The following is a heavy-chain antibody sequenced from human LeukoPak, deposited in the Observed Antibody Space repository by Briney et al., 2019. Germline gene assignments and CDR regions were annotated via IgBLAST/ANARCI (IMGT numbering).Heavy chain of an antibody. V-gene: IGHV3-9*01. J-gene: IGHJ4*02. D-gene: IGHD6-13*01. CDR1: GFTFDGHA. Sequence: GGSLRLSCAASGFTFDGHAMHWVRQAPGKGLEWVSGISWNSGSLGYADSVKGRFTVSRDNAKQSLYLQMNSLRPEDTALYYCAKGGWQLVRHFDYWGQGTLVTVSA. CDR2: ISWNSGSL. CDR3: AKGGWQLVRHFDY.